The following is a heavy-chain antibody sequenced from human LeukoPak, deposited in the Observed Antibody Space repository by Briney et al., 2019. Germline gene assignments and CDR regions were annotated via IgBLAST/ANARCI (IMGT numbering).Heavy chain of an antibody. V-gene: IGHV4-31*03. CDR3: ARCLGQHLYNWFDP. J-gene: IGHJ5*02. CDR2: IYYSGST. Sequence: PSETLSLTCTVSGGSISSGGYYWSWIRQHPGKGLEWIGYIYYSGSTYHNPSLKSRVTISVDTSKNQFSLKLSSVTAADTAVYYCARCLGQHLYNWFDPWGQGTLVTVSP. D-gene: IGHD6-13*01. CDR1: GGSISSGGYY.